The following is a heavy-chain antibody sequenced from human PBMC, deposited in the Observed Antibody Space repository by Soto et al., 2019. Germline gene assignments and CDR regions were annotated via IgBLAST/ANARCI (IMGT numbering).Heavy chain of an antibody. CDR2: IWYDGSNK. Sequence: QVQLVESAGGVVQPGRSLRLSCAASGFTFSSYGLHWVRRAPGKGLEWVAVIWYDGSNKYYADSVKGRFTISRDNSKNTLYLQMNSLRAEDTAVYYCARDFSSWDSFDYWGQGTLVTVSS. V-gene: IGHV3-33*01. J-gene: IGHJ4*02. D-gene: IGHD6-13*01. CDR1: GFTFSSYG. CDR3: ARDFSSWDSFDY.